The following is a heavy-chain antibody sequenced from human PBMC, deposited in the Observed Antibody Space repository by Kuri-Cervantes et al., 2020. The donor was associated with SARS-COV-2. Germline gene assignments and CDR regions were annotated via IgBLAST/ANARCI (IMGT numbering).Heavy chain of an antibody. CDR2: IYYSGNT. D-gene: IGHD1-20*01. V-gene: IGHV4-39*01. CDR3: ARRLYNWNDAGGRRSYYFDS. Sequence: SQTLSLTCGVSGASISGSPHYWDWLRQTPGKGLEWIGNIYYSGNTYYNPSLESRVAIFLDTSKNQFSLKLNSVTAADTAVYYCARRLYNWNDAGGRRSYYFDSWGQGILVTVSS. CDR1: GASISGSPHY. J-gene: IGHJ4*02.